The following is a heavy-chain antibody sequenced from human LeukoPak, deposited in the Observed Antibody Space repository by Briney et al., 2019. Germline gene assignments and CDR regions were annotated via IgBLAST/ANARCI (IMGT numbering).Heavy chain of an antibody. CDR3: ARDLGGSYRFDY. Sequence: SETLSLTCTVSGGSISSSSYYWGWIRQPPGKGLEWIGSIHYSGSTNYNPSLKSRVTMSVDTSKNQFSLKLSSVTAADTAVYFCARDLGGSYRFDYWGQGTLVTVSS. CDR1: GGSISSSSYY. V-gene: IGHV4-39*07. J-gene: IGHJ4*02. CDR2: IHYSGST. D-gene: IGHD1-26*01.